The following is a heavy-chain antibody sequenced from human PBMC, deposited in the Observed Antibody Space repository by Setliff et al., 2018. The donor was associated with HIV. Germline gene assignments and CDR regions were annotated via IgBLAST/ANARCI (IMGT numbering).Heavy chain of an antibody. CDR3: ARIFGFTTASYARGNDY. V-gene: IGHV4-39*01. Sequence: PSETLSLTCPVSGGPISSITHYWGWFRQPPGKGLECIGTVYYTGTTYYNSSLESRVTISVDTSRNQFSLKLYSVTAADTAVYYCARIFGFTTASYARGNDYWGRGTLVTVSS. CDR2: VYYTGTT. D-gene: IGHD3-16*01. J-gene: IGHJ4*02. CDR1: GGPISSITHY.